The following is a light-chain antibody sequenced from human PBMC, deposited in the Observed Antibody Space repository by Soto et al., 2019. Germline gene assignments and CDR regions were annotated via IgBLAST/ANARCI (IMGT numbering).Light chain of an antibody. CDR2: GNS. CDR3: QSFDSSLSGVV. J-gene: IGLJ2*01. CDR1: SSNIGTHYD. V-gene: IGLV1-40*01. Sequence: QSVLTQPPSVSGAPGQRVTLSCTGSSSNIGTHYDVHWYQQLPGTAPKLLIYGNSNRPSGVPDRFSGSKSGTSASLAINGLQAEDEADYYCQSFDSSLSGVVFGGGTKLTV.